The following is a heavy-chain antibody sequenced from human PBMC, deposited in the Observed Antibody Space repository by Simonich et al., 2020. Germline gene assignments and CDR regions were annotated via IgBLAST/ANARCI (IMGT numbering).Heavy chain of an antibody. V-gene: IGHV3-21*01. CDR1: GFTFSSYS. J-gene: IGHJ6*02. Sequence: EVQLVESGGGLVKPGGSLSLSCAASGFTFSSYSMNWVRQAPGTGLEWVSSISSSSSYIYNAESVKSRFTISRDNAKNSLYLQMNSLRADDTAVYYCARWIAVAGTGAYGMDVWGQGTTVTVSS. CDR3: ARWIAVAGTGAYGMDV. CDR2: ISSSSSYI. D-gene: IGHD6-19*01.